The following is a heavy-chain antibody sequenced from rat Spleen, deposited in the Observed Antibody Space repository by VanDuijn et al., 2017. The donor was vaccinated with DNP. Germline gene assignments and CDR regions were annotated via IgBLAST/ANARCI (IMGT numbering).Heavy chain of an antibody. CDR2: ISTGGGNT. V-gene: IGHV5S13*01. D-gene: IGHD1-3*01. CDR1: GFTFSNYG. Sequence: EVQLVESGGGLVQPGRSLKLSCAASGFTFSNYGMAWVRQAPTKGLEWVASISTGGGNTYYRDSVKGRFTVSRDNAKNTLYRQMDSLRSEDTAAYYCAKRRFVYGSNAHWYFDFWGPGTRVTVSS. J-gene: IGHJ1*01. CDR3: AKRRFVYGSNAHWYFDF.